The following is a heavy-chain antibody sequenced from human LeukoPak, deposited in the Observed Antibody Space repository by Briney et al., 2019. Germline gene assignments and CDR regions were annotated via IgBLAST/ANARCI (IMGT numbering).Heavy chain of an antibody. J-gene: IGHJ4*02. V-gene: IGHV1-18*01. CDR1: GYTFTNYG. CDR3: ARDLKMGYSSGRYSWGTGSSNDY. CDR2: ISAYNVNT. D-gene: IGHD6-19*01. Sequence: ASVKVSCKASGYTFTNYGISWVRHATGQGLEWRGWISAYNVNTNYAQKFQGRITMTTDTSTSTAYMELRSLRSDDTAVYYCARDLKMGYSSGRYSWGTGSSNDYWGQGTLVTVSS.